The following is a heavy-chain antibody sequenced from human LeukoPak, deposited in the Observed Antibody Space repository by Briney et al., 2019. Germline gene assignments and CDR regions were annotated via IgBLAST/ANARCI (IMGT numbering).Heavy chain of an antibody. V-gene: IGHV4-59*08. J-gene: IGHJ4*02. Sequence: SETLSLTCTVSGDSLTSYYWSWIRQPPGKGLQWIGYIYYSGTVNYNPSLKSRVTISVDTSKNQFSLNLSSVTAADTAVYYCARLRSYFDYWGQGTLVTVSS. CDR3: ARLRSYFDY. CDR2: IYYSGTV. CDR1: GDSLTSYY.